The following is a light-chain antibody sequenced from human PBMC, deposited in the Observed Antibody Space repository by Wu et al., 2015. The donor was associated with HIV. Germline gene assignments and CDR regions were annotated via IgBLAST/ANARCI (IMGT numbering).Light chain of an antibody. Sequence: DIQMTQSPPALSASVGDRVTITCRASQSIAKWLAWYQQKPGKAPNLLIYKTSNLHTGVPSRFSGSGSGTEFTLTISSLQSDDFGTYYCQQHNSYPITFAKGHDWRLN. CDR3: QQHNSYPIT. J-gene: IGKJ5*01. CDR1: QSIAKW. CDR2: KTS. V-gene: IGKV1-5*03.